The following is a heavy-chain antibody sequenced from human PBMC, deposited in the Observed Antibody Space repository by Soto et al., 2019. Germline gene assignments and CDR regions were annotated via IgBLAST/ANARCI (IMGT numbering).Heavy chain of an antibody. CDR1: GFSLTNTGVT. CDR2: VYWHDDK. D-gene: IGHD3-9*01. V-gene: IGHV2-5*01. Sequence: QSTLKESGPSLVKPTQTLTLTCTFSGFSLTNTGVTVGWIRQPPGKALEWLALVYWHDDKRYNPSLRNRLTIAKATSKIRVVLTLANVGPVDTATYYCAHSHFEILTGPFDSWGRGTLVTVSS. J-gene: IGHJ5*01. CDR3: AHSHFEILTGPFDS.